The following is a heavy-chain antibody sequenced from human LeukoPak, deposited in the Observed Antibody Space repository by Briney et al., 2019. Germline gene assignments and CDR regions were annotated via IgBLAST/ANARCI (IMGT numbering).Heavy chain of an antibody. CDR3: ASGLYSSSWLEYFQH. Sequence: GGSLRLSCAASGFTFSSYSMNWVRQAPGKGLEGVSSISSSSSYIYYADSVKGRFTISRDNAKNSLYLQMNSLRAEDTAVYYCASGLYSSSWLEYFQHWGQGTLVTVSS. D-gene: IGHD6-13*01. J-gene: IGHJ1*01. V-gene: IGHV3-21*01. CDR2: ISSSSSYI. CDR1: GFTFSSYS.